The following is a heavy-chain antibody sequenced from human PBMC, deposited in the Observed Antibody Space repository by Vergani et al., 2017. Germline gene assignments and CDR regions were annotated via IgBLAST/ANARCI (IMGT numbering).Heavy chain of an antibody. Sequence: EVQLVESGGGLVRPGGSLRLSCAASGFTFSSYWMSWVRQAPGKGLEWVANIKQDGSEKYYVDSVKGRFTISRDNAKNSLYLQMNSLRAEDTAVYYCARPYCSSTSCYVGEWFDPWGQGTLVTVSS. CDR1: GFTFSSYW. CDR2: IKQDGSEK. V-gene: IGHV3-7*01. CDR3: ARPYCSSTSCYVGEWFDP. J-gene: IGHJ5*02. D-gene: IGHD2-2*01.